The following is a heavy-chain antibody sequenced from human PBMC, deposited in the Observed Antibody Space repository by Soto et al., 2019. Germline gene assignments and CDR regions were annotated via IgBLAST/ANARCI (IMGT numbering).Heavy chain of an antibody. Sequence: WTWIRQHPGKGLEWIGCIYYSGSTYYNPSLKSRVTISVDTSKNQFSLNLNSVTAADTAVYYCARDGSGIEYFQHWGQGTLVTVSS. CDR3: ARDGSGIEYFQH. CDR2: IYYSGST. J-gene: IGHJ1*01. D-gene: IGHD3-10*01. V-gene: IGHV4-31*02.